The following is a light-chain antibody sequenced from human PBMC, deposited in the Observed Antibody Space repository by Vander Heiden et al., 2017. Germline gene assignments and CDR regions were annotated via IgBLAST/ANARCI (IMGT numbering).Light chain of an antibody. V-gene: IGKV3-11*01. CDR2: DAS. CDR3: QQRSNWPPGT. CDR1: QSVSSY. Sequence: EIVLTQPPATLSLSPGERATLSCRASQSVSSYLAWYQQKPGQAPRLLIYDASNRATGIPARFSGSGSGTDFTLTISSLEPEDIAVYYCQQRSNWPPGTFGGGTKVEIK. J-gene: IGKJ4*01.